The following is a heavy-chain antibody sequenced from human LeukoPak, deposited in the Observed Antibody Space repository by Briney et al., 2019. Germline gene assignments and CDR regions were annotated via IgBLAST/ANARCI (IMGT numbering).Heavy chain of an antibody. CDR2: IKQDGSEK. D-gene: IGHD2-21*02. CDR1: GFSFSSYS. CDR3: ARAYCGGDCYFHDAVDI. J-gene: IGHJ3*02. V-gene: IGHV3-7*04. Sequence: HSGGSLRLSCAASGFSFSSYSMNWVRQAPGKGLEWVANIKQDGSEKYYVDSVKGRFTISRDNAKNSLYLQMNSLRAEDTAVYYCARAYCGGDCYFHDAVDIWGQGTMVTVSS.